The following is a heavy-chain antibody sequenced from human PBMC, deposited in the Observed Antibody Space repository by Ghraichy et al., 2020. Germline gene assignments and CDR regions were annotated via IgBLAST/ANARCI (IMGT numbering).Heavy chain of an antibody. J-gene: IGHJ3*02. CDR1: GFTFSSYS. D-gene: IGHD3-22*01. CDR2: ISSSSSYI. V-gene: IGHV3-21*01. Sequence: GGSLRLSCAASGFTFSSYSMNWVRQAPGKGLEWVSSISSSSSYIYYADSVKGRFTISRDNAKNSLYLQMNSLRAEDTAVYYCARDVHYYDSSGYYHSYDAFDIWGQGTMVTVSS. CDR3: ARDVHYYDSSGYYHSYDAFDI.